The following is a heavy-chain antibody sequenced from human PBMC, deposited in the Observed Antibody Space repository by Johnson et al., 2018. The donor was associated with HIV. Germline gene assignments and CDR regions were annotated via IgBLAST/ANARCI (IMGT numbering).Heavy chain of an antibody. V-gene: IGHV3-66*01. CDR1: GFTFSSYW. D-gene: IGHD3-16*01. J-gene: IGHJ3*02. CDR3: AREGDGGAFDI. CDR2: IYSGGSI. Sequence: VQLVEYGGGLVQPGGSLRRSCAASGFTFSSYWMSWVRQAPGKGLEWVSVIYSGGSIGYADSVKGRFTISRDNAKNSLYLQMNSLRAEDTAVYYCAREGDGGAFDIWGQGTMVTVSS.